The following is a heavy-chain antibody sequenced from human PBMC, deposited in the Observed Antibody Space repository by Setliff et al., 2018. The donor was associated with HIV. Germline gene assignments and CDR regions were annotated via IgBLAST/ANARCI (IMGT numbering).Heavy chain of an antibody. CDR3: ARTEDYSYGDAPFDY. CDR1: GGSISSSNYY. J-gene: IGHJ4*01. V-gene: IGHV4-39*02. D-gene: IGHD5-18*01. CDR2: IYHSGST. Sequence: PSETLSLTCTVSGGSISSSNYYWGWIRQPPGKGLEWIGSIYHSGSTYYNPSLKSRVSISVDTSKRHFSLKLSSVTAADTAVYYCARTEDYSYGDAPFDYWGHGTLVTVSS.